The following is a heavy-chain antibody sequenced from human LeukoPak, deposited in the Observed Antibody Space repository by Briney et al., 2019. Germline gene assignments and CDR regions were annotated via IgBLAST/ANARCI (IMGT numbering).Heavy chain of an antibody. J-gene: IGHJ4*02. CDR2: VYYSGIT. Sequence: PSETLSLTCTVSGGSISSYYWSWIRQPPGKGLEWIGFVYYSGITSYNPSLKSRVTISVDTSKNHFSLKLTSVTAAHTAVYYCVRRYNSGPYYFDYWGQGTLVTVSS. D-gene: IGHD5-18*01. CDR3: VRRYNSGPYYFDY. CDR1: GGSISSYY. V-gene: IGHV4-59*01.